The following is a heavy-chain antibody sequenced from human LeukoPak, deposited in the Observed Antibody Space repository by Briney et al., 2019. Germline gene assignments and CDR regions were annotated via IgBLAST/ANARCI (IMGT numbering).Heavy chain of an antibody. J-gene: IGHJ5*02. V-gene: IGHV1-69*05. CDR1: GGTFSSYA. Sequence: ASVKVSCKASGGTFSSYAISWVRQAPGQGLEWMGRIIPIFGTANYAQKFQGRVTITTDESTSTAYMELSSLRSEDTAVYYCARDDTRGYSNYVWFDPWGQGTLVTVSS. D-gene: IGHD4-11*01. CDR3: ARDDTRGYSNYVWFDP. CDR2: IIPIFGTA.